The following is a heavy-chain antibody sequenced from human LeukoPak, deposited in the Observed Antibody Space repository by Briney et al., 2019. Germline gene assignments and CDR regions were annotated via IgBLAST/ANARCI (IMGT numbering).Heavy chain of an antibody. D-gene: IGHD4-17*01. Sequence: GASVKVSCKASGYTFTSYDINWVRQATGQGLEWMGWMNPNSGNTGYAQKFQGRVTITRNTSISTAYMELSSLRSEDTAVYYCARDLLYGDYGEAAFDIWGQGTMVTVSS. J-gene: IGHJ3*02. CDR3: ARDLLYGDYGEAAFDI. V-gene: IGHV1-8*03. CDR1: GYTFTSYD. CDR2: MNPNSGNT.